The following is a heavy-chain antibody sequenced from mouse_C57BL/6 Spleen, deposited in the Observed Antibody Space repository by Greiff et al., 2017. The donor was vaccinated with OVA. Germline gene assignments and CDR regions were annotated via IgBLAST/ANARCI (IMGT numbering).Heavy chain of an antibody. CDR3: EYYYGSSYEDY. Sequence: VKLQESGPELVKPGASVKISCKASGYAFSSSWMNWVKQRPGKGLEWIGRIYPGDGDTNYNGKFKGKATLTADKSSSTAYMQLSSLTSEDSAVYFCEYYYGSSYEDYWGQGTTLTVSS. V-gene: IGHV1-82*01. CDR1: GYAFSSSW. D-gene: IGHD1-1*01. J-gene: IGHJ2*01. CDR2: IYPGDGDT.